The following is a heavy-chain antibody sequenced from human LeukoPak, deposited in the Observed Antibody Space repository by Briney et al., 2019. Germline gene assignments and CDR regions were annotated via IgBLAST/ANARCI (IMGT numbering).Heavy chain of an antibody. CDR2: ISSSGSTI. J-gene: IGHJ6*03. V-gene: IGHV3-48*04. Sequence: GGSLRLSCAASGFTFSISAMSWVRQAPGKGLEWVSYISSSGSTIYYADTVKGRFTISRDNSKNMVYLQMNSLRAEDTAVYYCARSLRVRGVPDYMDVWGKGTTVTISS. CDR3: ARSLRVRGVPDYMDV. CDR1: GFTFSISA. D-gene: IGHD3-10*01.